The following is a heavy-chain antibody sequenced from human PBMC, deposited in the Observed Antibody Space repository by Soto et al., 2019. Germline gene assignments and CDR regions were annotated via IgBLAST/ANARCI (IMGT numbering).Heavy chain of an antibody. J-gene: IGHJ6*02. D-gene: IGHD1-1*01. CDR3: ARARYLLLHPYYYGMDV. CDR2: IHYSGST. V-gene: IGHV4-59*01. Sequence: QVQLQESGPGLVKPSETLSLTCTVSGGSISSYYWSWIRQSPGKGLEWIGYIHYSGSTKSNPSLKSRVTIAVDTSRNRVSLTLSSVTAADSAVYFCARARYLLLHPYYYGMDVWGQGTTVSVSS. CDR1: GGSISSYY.